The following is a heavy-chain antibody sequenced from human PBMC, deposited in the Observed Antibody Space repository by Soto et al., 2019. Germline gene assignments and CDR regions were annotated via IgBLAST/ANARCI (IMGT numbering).Heavy chain of an antibody. D-gene: IGHD3-16*01. CDR1: GYNFATSW. J-gene: IGHJ5*02. V-gene: IGHV5-51*01. CDR3: AKLNLDSVGGPPKYWFDP. Sequence: PGESLKISCKGSGYNFATSWIGWIREIPGKGLEWMGIFYPGDSGDRYNPSFEGQVTTCADKPTNAAYLLWSSLKAWDTALYYCAKLNLDSVGGPPKYWFDPWGQGTLVTVSS. CDR2: FYPGDSGD.